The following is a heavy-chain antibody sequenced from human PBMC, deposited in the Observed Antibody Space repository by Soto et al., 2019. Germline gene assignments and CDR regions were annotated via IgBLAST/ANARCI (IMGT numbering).Heavy chain of an antibody. CDR1: GFTFSNYA. D-gene: IGHD1-1*01. J-gene: IGHJ6*02. Sequence: GGSLRLSCAASGFTFSNYAMHWVRQAPGKGLEWVAVISYDGSNKYYADSVKGRFTISRDNSKNTLYLQMNSLRAEDTAVYYCARGNSIYYYYYGMDVWGQGTTVTVSS. V-gene: IGHV3-30-3*01. CDR3: ARGNSIYYYYYGMDV. CDR2: ISYDGSNK.